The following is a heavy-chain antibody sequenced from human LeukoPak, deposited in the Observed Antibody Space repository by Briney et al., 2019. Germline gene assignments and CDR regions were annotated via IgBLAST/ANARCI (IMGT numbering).Heavy chain of an antibody. Sequence: SETLSLTCTVSGGSISNNYWSWFRQPPGKGLEWIGYIYYSGSTNYNPSLKSRVTISVDTSKSQFSLKLSSVTAADTAVYYCARHVATNYYYNYYGLDVWGQGTTVTVSS. D-gene: IGHD3-10*02. J-gene: IGHJ6*02. CDR1: GGSISNNY. V-gene: IGHV4-59*01. CDR2: IYYSGST. CDR3: ARHVATNYYYNYYGLDV.